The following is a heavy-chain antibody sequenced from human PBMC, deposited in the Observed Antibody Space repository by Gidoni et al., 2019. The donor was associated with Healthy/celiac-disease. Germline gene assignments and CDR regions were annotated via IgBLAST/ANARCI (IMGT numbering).Heavy chain of an antibody. J-gene: IGHJ3*02. CDR1: GYTFTSYY. CDR3: ATSNSPRGAFDI. Sequence: QVQLVQSGAEVKKPGASVKVSRKASGYTFTSYYMHWVRQAPGQGLEWMGIINPSGGSTSYAQKFQGRVTMTRDTSTSTVYMELSSLRSEDTAVYYCATSNSPRGAFDIWGQGTMVTVSS. V-gene: IGHV1-46*01. CDR2: INPSGGST. D-gene: IGHD1-26*01.